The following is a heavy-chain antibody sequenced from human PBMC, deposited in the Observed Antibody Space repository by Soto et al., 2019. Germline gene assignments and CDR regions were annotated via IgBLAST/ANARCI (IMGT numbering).Heavy chain of an antibody. Sequence: QVQLQESGPGLVKPSETLSLTCTVSGGPISTYYWSWVRQPPGKGLEWIGYVYYSGSTNYNPSLKSRVTISVDTSKNQFSLKLTSVTAADTAMYYCARGGRSAYYYYMGVWGKGTTVTVSS. J-gene: IGHJ6*03. CDR2: VYYSGST. V-gene: IGHV4-59*01. CDR3: ARGGRSAYYYYMGV. CDR1: GGPISTYY.